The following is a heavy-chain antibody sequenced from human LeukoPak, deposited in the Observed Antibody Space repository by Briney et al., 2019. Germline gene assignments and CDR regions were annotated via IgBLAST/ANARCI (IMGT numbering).Heavy chain of an antibody. D-gene: IGHD3-9*01. Sequence: SETLSLTCAVYGGSFSGYYWSWIRQPPGKGLEWSEEINHSGSTNYNPSLKSRVTISVDTSKNQFSLKLSSVTAADTAVYYCARLRLTGYYNYYYYGMDVWGQGTTVTVSS. CDR2: INHSGST. CDR1: GGSFSGYY. CDR3: ARLRLTGYYNYYYYGMDV. V-gene: IGHV4-34*01. J-gene: IGHJ6*02.